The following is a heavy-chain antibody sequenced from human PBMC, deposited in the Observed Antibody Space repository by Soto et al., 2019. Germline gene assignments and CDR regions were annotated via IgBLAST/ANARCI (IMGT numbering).Heavy chain of an antibody. CDR3: ARRHLVEDAFDI. CDR1: GYSFTSYW. J-gene: IGHJ3*02. D-gene: IGHD6-6*01. CDR2: IYPGDSDT. V-gene: IGHV5-51*01. Sequence: GESLKISCKGSGYSFTSYWIGWVRQMPGKGLEWLGIIYPGDSDTKYSPSFQGQVTISADKSIITAYLQWSSLKASDTAMYYCARRHLVEDAFDIWGQGTMVTVSS.